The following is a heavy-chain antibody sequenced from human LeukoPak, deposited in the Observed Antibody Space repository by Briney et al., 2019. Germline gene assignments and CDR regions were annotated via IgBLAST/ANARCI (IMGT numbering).Heavy chain of an antibody. D-gene: IGHD6-13*01. Sequence: SETLSLTCAVYGGSFSGYYWSWIRQPPGKGLEWIGEINHSGSTNYNPSLKSRVTISVDTSKNQFSLKLSSVTAADTAVYYCAGGGGSSWHSNNLDYWGQGTLVTGSS. J-gene: IGHJ4*01. CDR3: AGGGGSSWHSNNLDY. CDR1: GGSFSGYY. V-gene: IGHV4-34*01. CDR2: INHSGST.